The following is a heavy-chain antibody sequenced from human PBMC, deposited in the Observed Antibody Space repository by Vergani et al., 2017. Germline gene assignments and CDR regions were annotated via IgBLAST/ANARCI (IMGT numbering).Heavy chain of an antibody. CDR1: GFTFDVYA. CDR3: ARDLHTDHYYYYGMDV. CDR2: ISWNSGSI. Sequence: EVQLVESGGGLVQPGRSLRLSCAASGFTFDVYAMHWVRQAPGKGLEWVSGISWNSGSIGYADSVKGRFTISRDNAKNSLYLQMNSLRAADTAVYYDARDLHTDHYYYYGMDVWGQGTTVTVSS. V-gene: IGHV3-9*01. J-gene: IGHJ6*02. D-gene: IGHD4-11*01.